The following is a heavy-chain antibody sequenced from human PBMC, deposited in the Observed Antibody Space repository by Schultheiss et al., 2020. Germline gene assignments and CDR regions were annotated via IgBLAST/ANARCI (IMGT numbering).Heavy chain of an antibody. CDR2: INHSGST. V-gene: IGHV4-61*09. CDR3: ATTQDSSGYFDY. Sequence: SETLSLTCTVSGGSINSGDYYWSWIRQPAGKGLEWIGEINHSGSTYYNPSLKSRVTISVDTSKNQFSLKLSSVTAADTAVYYCATTQDSSGYFDYWGQGTLVTVSS. CDR1: GGSINSGDYY. J-gene: IGHJ4*02. D-gene: IGHD3-22*01.